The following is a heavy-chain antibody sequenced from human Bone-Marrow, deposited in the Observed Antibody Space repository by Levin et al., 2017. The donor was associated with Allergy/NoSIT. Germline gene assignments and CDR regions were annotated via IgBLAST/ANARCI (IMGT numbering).Heavy chain of an antibody. V-gene: IGHV4-31*03. CDR1: GGSINSGRYY. CDR2: LYYSVNT. CDR3: VRAPPDKWFDP. J-gene: IGHJ5*02. Sequence: SETLSLTCSVSGGSINSGRYYWTWIRQHPGKGLEWIGYLYYSVNTYYNPSLKSRASISVDTSKNQFSLKLSSVTAADTAVYYCVRAPPDKWFDPWGQGTLVTVSS.